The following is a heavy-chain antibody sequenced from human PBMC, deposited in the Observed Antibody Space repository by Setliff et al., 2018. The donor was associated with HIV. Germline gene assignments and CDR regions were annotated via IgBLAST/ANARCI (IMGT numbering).Heavy chain of an antibody. CDR1: GGSISSGSYY. CDR2: IYTSGST. V-gene: IGHV4-61*09. D-gene: IGHD1-7*01. J-gene: IGHJ6*03. Sequence: SETLSLTCTVSGGSISSGSYYWSWILQPAGKGLEWIGHIYTSGSTNYNPSLKSRVTISVDTSKNQYSLQLRSVTAANTAVYYCARGNCSYNYYMDFWGKLTTVTVSS. CDR3: ARGNCSYNYYMDF.